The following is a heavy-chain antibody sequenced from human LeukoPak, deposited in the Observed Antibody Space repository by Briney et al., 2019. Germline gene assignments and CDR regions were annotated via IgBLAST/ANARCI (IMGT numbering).Heavy chain of an antibody. CDR3: ARDGAVLTGYYDY. Sequence: GGSLRLSCAASGFTVSSNYLSWVRQAPGKRLEGVSTIYSGGSTYYADSVTGRFTISRDNSKNTLYLQMNSLRADDTAVYYCARDGAVLTGYYDYWGQGTLVTVSS. CDR1: GFTVSSNY. V-gene: IGHV3-66*01. J-gene: IGHJ4*02. D-gene: IGHD3-9*01. CDR2: IYSGGST.